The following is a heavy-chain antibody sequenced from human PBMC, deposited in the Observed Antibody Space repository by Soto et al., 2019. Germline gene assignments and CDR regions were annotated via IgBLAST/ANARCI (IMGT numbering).Heavy chain of an antibody. CDR2: IYRDGRT. D-gene: IGHD2-15*01. J-gene: IGHJ4*02. Sequence: EMQLVESGGGLVQPGGSLRLSCAASGFTVINTYLSWVRQAPGKGLEWVSVIYRDGRTYYAGSVKSRFTISRDHSKNTLYLQTNRLRAEDTAVYYCTRDPVDSPVFDYWGQGTLVTVCS. CDR3: TRDPVDSPVFDY. V-gene: IGHV3-66*01. CDR1: GFTVINTY.